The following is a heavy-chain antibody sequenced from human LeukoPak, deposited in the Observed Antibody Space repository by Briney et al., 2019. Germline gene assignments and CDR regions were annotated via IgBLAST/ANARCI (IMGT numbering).Heavy chain of an antibody. CDR1: GFTFTSYA. Sequence: GGSLRLSCAASGFTFTSYAMNWVRQAPGKGLEWVSAISGSGGSTYYADSVKGRFTISRDNSKNTLYLQMNSLRAEDTAVYYCAKIGVAGIYFDYWGQRTLVTVSS. CDR3: AKIGVAGIYFDY. V-gene: IGHV3-23*01. CDR2: ISGSGGST. J-gene: IGHJ4*02. D-gene: IGHD6-19*01.